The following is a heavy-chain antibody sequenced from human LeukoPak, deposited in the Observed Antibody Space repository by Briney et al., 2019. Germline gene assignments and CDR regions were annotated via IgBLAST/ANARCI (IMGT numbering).Heavy chain of an antibody. V-gene: IGHV4-4*02. Sequence: SETLSLTCAVSGVSLDNIIWWTWVRQPPGKGLEWIGEIYHSGTNNYNPSLKSRVTMSVDKSKNQFSLQLRSVTAADTAMYYCARGPGTSEFDYWGQGTLVTVSS. D-gene: IGHD1-1*01. CDR1: GVSLDNIIW. CDR2: IYHSGTN. CDR3: ARGPGTSEFDY. J-gene: IGHJ4*02.